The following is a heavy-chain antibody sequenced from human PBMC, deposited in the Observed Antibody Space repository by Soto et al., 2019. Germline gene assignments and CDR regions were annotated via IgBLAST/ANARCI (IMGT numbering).Heavy chain of an antibody. CDR1: GGSFSGYY. J-gene: IGHJ5*02. V-gene: IGHV4-34*01. D-gene: IGHD2-2*01. Sequence: LSLTCAVYGGSFSGYYWSWIRQPPGKGLEWIGEINHSGSTNYNPSLKSRVTISVDTSKNQFSLKLSSVTAADTAVYYCARGLPRSTSWANWFDPWGQGTLVTISS. CDR2: INHSGST. CDR3: ARGLPRSTSWANWFDP.